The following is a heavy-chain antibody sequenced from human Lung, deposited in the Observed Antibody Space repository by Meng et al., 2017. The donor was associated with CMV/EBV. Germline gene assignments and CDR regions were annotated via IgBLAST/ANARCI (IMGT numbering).Heavy chain of an antibody. J-gene: IGHJ6*02. CDR1: GFSLSNARMG. Sequence: SGPTLVXPTETLTLTCTVSGFSLSNARMGVSWTRQPPGKALEWLAHIFSNDQKSYSTSLKSRLTIFKDTSKSQVVLTMTNMDPVDTATYYCARKVLGYSSSSNGYYYYGMDVWGQGXTVTVSS. D-gene: IGHD6-6*01. CDR3: ARKVLGYSSSSNGYYYYGMDV. CDR2: IFSNDQK. V-gene: IGHV2-26*01.